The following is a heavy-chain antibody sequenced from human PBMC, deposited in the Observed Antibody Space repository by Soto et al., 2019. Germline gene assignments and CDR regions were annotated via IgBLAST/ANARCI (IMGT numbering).Heavy chain of an antibody. CDR2: ISWNSGSI. CDR1: GFTFDDYA. Sequence: GGSLRLSCAASGFTFDDYAMHWVRQAPGKGLEWGSGISWNSGSIGYADSVKGRFTISRDNAKNSLYLQMNSLRAEDTALYYCAKDCLSPYGDYCYYGMDVWGQGTTVTVSS. V-gene: IGHV3-9*01. J-gene: IGHJ6*02. D-gene: IGHD4-17*01. CDR3: AKDCLSPYGDYCYYGMDV.